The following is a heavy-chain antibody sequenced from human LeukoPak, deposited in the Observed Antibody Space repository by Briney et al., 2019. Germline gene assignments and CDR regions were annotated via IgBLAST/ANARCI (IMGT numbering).Heavy chain of an antibody. V-gene: IGHV3-30*18. D-gene: IGHD5-12*01. J-gene: IGHJ4*02. Sequence: GSLRLSCAASGFTFSSYGMHWVRQAPGKGLEWVAVISYDGSNKYYADSVKGRFTISRDNSKNTLYLQMNSLRAEDTAVYYCAKSGSGYDLGFDYWGQGTLVTVSS. CDR1: GFTFSSYG. CDR2: ISYDGSNK. CDR3: AKSGSGYDLGFDY.